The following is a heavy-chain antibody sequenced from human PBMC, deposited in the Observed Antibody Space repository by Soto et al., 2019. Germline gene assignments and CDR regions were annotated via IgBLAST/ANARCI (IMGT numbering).Heavy chain of an antibody. CDR1: GGSFSGYY. Sequence: PSETLSLTXAVYGGSFSGYYWSWIRQPPGKGLEWIGEINHSGSTNYNPSLKSRVTISVDTSKNQFSLKLSSVTAADTAVYYCARGRYCSSTSCYRSYYYYGMDVWGQGTTVTVSS. CDR3: ARGRYCSSTSCYRSYYYYGMDV. V-gene: IGHV4-34*01. J-gene: IGHJ6*02. D-gene: IGHD2-2*01. CDR2: INHSGST.